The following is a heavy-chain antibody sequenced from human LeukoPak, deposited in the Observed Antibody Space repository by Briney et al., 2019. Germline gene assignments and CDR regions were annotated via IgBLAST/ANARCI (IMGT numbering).Heavy chain of an antibody. D-gene: IGHD2-15*01. CDR3: AKGCRSGSICFLIDY. CDR2: ISFDGSDK. V-gene: IGHV3-30*18. CDR1: GFSFSSHG. Sequence: GGSLRLSCAASGFSFSSHGMHWVRQAPGKGLEWVAVISFDGSDKYYADSVKGRFTISRDNSKNTLYVQMNSLRAEDTAVYYCAKGCRSGSICFLIDYWGHRTLVTVSS. J-gene: IGHJ4*01.